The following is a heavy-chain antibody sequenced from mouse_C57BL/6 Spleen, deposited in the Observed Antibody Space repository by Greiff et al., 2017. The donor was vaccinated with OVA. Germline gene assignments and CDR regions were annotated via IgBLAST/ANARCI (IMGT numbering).Heavy chain of an antibody. V-gene: IGHV5-9-1*02. D-gene: IGHD1-1*01. Sequence: EVMLVESGEGLVKPGGSLKLSCAASGFTFSSYAMSWVRQTPEKRLEWVAYISSGGDYIYYADTVKGRFTISRDNARNTLYLQMSSLKSEDTAMYYCTRDGDYGSSHRDYFDYWGKGTTLTVSS. J-gene: IGHJ2*01. CDR3: TRDGDYGSSHRDYFDY. CDR1: GFTFSSYA. CDR2: ISSGGDYI.